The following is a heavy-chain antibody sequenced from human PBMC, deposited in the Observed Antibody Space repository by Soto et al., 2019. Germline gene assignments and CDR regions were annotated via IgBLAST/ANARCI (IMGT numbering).Heavy chain of an antibody. CDR3: TTDSYSTIIIVRFDY. J-gene: IGHJ4*01. V-gene: IGHV3-15*07. CDR2: IKSKTDGGTT. CDR1: GFTFTNAW. D-gene: IGHD3-22*01. Sequence: GGSLRLSCAASGFTFTNAWINWVRQAPGKGLEWVGRIKSKTDGGTTDYAEPVKGRFAISRDDSNNMVYLQMNGLKIEDTAVYYCTTDSYSTIIIVRFDYWGHGTLVTLS.